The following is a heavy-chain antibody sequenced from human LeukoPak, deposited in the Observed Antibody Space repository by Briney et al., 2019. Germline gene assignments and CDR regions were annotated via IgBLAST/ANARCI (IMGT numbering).Heavy chain of an antibody. D-gene: IGHD3-10*01. J-gene: IGHJ5*02. V-gene: IGHV4-31*03. Sequence: PSQTLSLTCTVSGGSISSGGYYWSWIRQHPGKGLEWIGYIYYSGSTYYNPPLKSRVTISVDTSKNQFSLKLSSVTAADTAVYYCARAPLWDYYGSGSYYNPSWFDPWGQGTLVTVSS. CDR3: ARAPLWDYYGSGSYYNPSWFDP. CDR1: GGSISSGGYY. CDR2: IYYSGST.